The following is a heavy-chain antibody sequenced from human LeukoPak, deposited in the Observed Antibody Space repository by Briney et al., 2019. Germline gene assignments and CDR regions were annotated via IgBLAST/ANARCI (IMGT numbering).Heavy chain of an antibody. CDR2: IWYDGSNK. D-gene: IGHD1-20*01. V-gene: IGHV3-33*06. J-gene: IGHJ4*02. Sequence: GRSLRLSCAASGFTFSSYGMHWVRLAPGKGLEWVAVIWYDGSNKYYADSVKGRFTISRDNSKNTLYLQMNTLRAEDTAVYYCAKGTNWNFDYWGQGTLVTVSS. CDR1: GFTFSSYG. CDR3: AKGTNWNFDY.